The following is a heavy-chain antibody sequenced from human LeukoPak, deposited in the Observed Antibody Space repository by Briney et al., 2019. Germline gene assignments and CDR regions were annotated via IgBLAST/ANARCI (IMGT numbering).Heavy chain of an antibody. J-gene: IGHJ4*02. CDR3: ATYGGVRGLSFDY. V-gene: IGHV4-31*03. Sequence: PSQTLSLTCTVSGASISSNDQYWSWIRQHPGKGLEWIGYTHHTGNTYYNPSLKSRLTISVDTSRNQFYLKLSSATAADTAVYYCATYGGVRGLSFDYWGQGTLVTVSS. CDR1: GASISSNDQY. CDR2: THHTGNT. D-gene: IGHD3-10*01.